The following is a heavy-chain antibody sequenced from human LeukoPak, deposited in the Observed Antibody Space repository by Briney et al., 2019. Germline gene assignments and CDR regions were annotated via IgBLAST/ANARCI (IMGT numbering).Heavy chain of an antibody. V-gene: IGHV4-34*01. CDR1: GGSFSGFY. J-gene: IGHJ4*02. D-gene: IGHD1-1*01. CDR3: ARGLGEGYPDS. Sequence: SETLSLTCAVHGGSFSGFYWTWMRQPPGKGLEWIGEINHSRGTGYNPSLRSRVTISQDTSKNQFSLKLTSVTAADTAVYYCARGLGEGYPDSWGQGTLVIVSS. CDR2: INHSRGT.